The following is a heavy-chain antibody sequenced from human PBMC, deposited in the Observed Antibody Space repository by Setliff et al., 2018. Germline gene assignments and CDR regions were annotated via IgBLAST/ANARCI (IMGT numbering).Heavy chain of an antibody. CDR2: IKQDGSEK. V-gene: IGHV3-7*03. D-gene: IGHD1-1*01. CDR1: GFTFSSYW. CDR3: AHNPGSFQLHGFFDY. Sequence: GGSLRLSCAASGFTFSSYWMSWVRQAPGKGLEWVANIKQDGSEKYYADSVKGRFTISRDNSKNTLYLEMISLRAEDTAVYFCAHNPGSFQLHGFFDYWGQGTLVTVSS. J-gene: IGHJ4*02.